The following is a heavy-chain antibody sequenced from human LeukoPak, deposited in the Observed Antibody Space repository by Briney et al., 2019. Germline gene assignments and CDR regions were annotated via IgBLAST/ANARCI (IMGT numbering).Heavy chain of an antibody. CDR2: IYYSGTT. Sequence: PSETLSLTCTVSGGSISTYYWSWIRQPPGEGLEWIGSIYYSGTTNSNPSLKSRATISVDTSKNQFSLKLSSVTAADTAVYYCARDQTYSGSGIYTYFDYWGQGTLVTVSS. J-gene: IGHJ4*02. CDR3: ARDQTYSGSGIYTYFDY. CDR1: GGSISTYY. V-gene: IGHV4-59*12. D-gene: IGHD3-10*01.